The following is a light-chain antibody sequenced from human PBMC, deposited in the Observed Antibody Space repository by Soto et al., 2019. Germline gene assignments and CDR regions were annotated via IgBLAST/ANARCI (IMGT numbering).Light chain of an antibody. CDR2: DAS. V-gene: IGKV3-15*01. Sequence: EIVMTQSPATLSVSPGERVTLPCRASQSVSGKVAWYQQRPGQAPRLVIYDASIRATGIPVRFSGSGSGTDFTLTISSLQPEDFAVYYCQHFGGTTFTFGQGTRLEIK. CDR1: QSVSGK. CDR3: QHFGGTTFT. J-gene: IGKJ5*01.